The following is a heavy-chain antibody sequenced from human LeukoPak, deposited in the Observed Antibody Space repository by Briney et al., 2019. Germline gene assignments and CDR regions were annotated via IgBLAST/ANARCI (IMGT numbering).Heavy chain of an antibody. Sequence: GGSLRLSCVVSGFGFSDSYMTWIRQTPGKGLEWLAYISGSGSDIYYADSVKGRFTISRDNAKNSLYLQMNSLRHDDTALYYCSTDPRLLIYWGHGTLVTVSS. J-gene: IGHJ4*01. CDR3: STDPRLLIY. V-gene: IGHV3-11*01. CDR2: ISGSGSDI. CDR1: GFGFSDSY. D-gene: IGHD2-8*01.